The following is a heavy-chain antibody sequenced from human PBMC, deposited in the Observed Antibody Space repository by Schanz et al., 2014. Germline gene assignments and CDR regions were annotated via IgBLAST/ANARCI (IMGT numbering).Heavy chain of an antibody. CDR2: IYIGGNT. CDR3: AKDPRGDKNDRAYYFDY. J-gene: IGHJ4*02. D-gene: IGHD3-10*01. V-gene: IGHV3-53*01. CDR1: GFSVGNKY. Sequence: EVQLLESGGGLVQPGGSLRLSCAASGFSVGNKYMNWVRQAPGKGLEWVSFIYIGGNTYYANSVKGRFGISRDNSENTLYLQMSSLRVEDTAVYYCAKDPRGDKNDRAYYFDYWGQGTLVSVSS.